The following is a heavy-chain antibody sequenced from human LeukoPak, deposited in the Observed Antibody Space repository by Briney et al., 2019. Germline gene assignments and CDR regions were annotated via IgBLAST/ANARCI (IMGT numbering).Heavy chain of an antibody. Sequence: SETLSLTCAVYGGSFSGYYWSWIRQPPGKGLEWIGEINHSGSTNYNPSLKSRVTISVDTSKNQFSLKLSSVTAAATAVYYCARGGGIYYYYYMDVWGKGTTVTVSS. J-gene: IGHJ6*03. CDR2: INHSGST. V-gene: IGHV4-34*01. CDR3: ARGGGIYYYYYMDV. D-gene: IGHD3-16*01. CDR1: GGSFSGYY.